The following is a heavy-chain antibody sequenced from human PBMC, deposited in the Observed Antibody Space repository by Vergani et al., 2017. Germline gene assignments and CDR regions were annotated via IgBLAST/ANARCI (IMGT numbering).Heavy chain of an antibody. Sequence: VQLVESGGGVVRPGGSLRLSCAASGFTFDDYGMSWIRQPAGKGLEWIGRIHASGTKNYNPSLRSRVTLSVDTSKNQLSLKMISMTAADTAVYYCVRDSWRSDLRGVYWFDTWGQGTLVSVSS. CDR2: IHASGTK. CDR3: VRDSWRSDLRGVYWFDT. CDR1: GFTFDDYG. V-gene: IGHV4-4*07. J-gene: IGHJ5*02. D-gene: IGHD3-10*01.